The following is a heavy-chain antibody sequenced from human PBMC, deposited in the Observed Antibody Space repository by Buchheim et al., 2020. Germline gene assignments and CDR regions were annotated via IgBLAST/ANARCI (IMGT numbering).Heavy chain of an antibody. CDR3: AKDQARDLLVRVAGTRGYYYYYGMDV. Sequence: EVQLLESGGGLVQPGGSLRLSCAASGFTFSSYAMSWVRQAPGKGLEWVSAISGSGGSTYYADSVKGRFTISRDNSKNTLYLQMNSLRAEDTAVYYCAKDQARDLLVRVAGTRGYYYYYGMDVWGQGTT. CDR1: GFTFSSYA. CDR2: ISGSGGST. J-gene: IGHJ6*02. V-gene: IGHV3-23*01. D-gene: IGHD6-19*01.